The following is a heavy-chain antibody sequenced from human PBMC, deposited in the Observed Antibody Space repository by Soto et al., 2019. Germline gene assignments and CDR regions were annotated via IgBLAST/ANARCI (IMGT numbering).Heavy chain of an antibody. CDR2: IIPIFGTA. CDR3: ARDPAASYDFWSGYGMDV. Sequence: QVQLVQSGAEVKKPGSSVKVSCKASGGTFSSYAISWVRQAPGQGLEWMGGIIPIFGTANYAQKFQVRVTITADESTSPADMELSSLRSEDTAVYYCARDPAASYDFWSGYGMDVWGQGTTVTVSS. V-gene: IGHV1-69*01. J-gene: IGHJ6*02. D-gene: IGHD3-3*01. CDR1: GGTFSSYA.